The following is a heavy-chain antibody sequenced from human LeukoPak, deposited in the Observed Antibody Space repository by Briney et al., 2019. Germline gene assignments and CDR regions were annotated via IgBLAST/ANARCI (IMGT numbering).Heavy chain of an antibody. CDR3: AKVPAVWFGELLTPFDY. Sequence: PGGSLRLSCAASGFTFSSYAMSWVRQAPGKGLEWVSAISGSGGSTYYADSVKGRFTIPRDNSKNTLYLQMNSLRAEDTAVYYCAKVPAVWFGELLTPFDYWGQGTLVTVSS. CDR2: ISGSGGST. V-gene: IGHV3-23*01. D-gene: IGHD3-10*01. J-gene: IGHJ4*02. CDR1: GFTFSSYA.